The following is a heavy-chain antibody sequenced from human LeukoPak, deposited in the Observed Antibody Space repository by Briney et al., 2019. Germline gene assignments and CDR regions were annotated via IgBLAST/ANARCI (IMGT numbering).Heavy chain of an antibody. CDR2: IYPGDSDT. V-gene: IGHV5-51*01. Sequence: GESLKISCKGSGYSFTSYWIGWVRQMPGKGLEWMGIIYPGDSDTRYSPSFQGQVTISADKSISTAYLQWSGLKASDTAMYYCARSASYYMYYFDYWGQGTLVTVSS. J-gene: IGHJ4*02. CDR1: GYSFTSYW. D-gene: IGHD1-26*01. CDR3: ARSASYYMYYFDY.